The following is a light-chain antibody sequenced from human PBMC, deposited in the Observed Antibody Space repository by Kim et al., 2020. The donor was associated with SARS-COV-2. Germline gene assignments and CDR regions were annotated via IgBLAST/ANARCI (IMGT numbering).Light chain of an antibody. Sequence: IQLTQSPSTLSASIGDSITITCRASQSVNTWVSWLHQKPGAVPTLLIYDASTLRGGVPSRFSATGSGTEFTLTITSVRPEDVGTYYCLQYNTNPLTFGQGTRLEIK. J-gene: IGKJ5*01. CDR1: QSVNTW. V-gene: IGKV1-5*01. CDR3: LQYNTNPLT. CDR2: DAS.